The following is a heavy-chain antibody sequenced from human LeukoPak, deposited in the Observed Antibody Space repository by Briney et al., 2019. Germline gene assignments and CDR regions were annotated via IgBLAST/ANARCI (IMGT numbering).Heavy chain of an antibody. CDR1: GFTFSSYA. CDR2: ISYDGSNK. D-gene: IGHD6-13*01. Sequence: PGGSLRLSCAASGFTFSSYAMHWVRQAPGKGLEWVAVISYDGSNKYYADSVKGRFTISRDNSKNTLYLQMNSLRAEDTAVYYCARDESIVVAAAGLLDYWGQGTLVTVSS. J-gene: IGHJ4*02. CDR3: ARDESIVVAAAGLLDY. V-gene: IGHV3-30-3*01.